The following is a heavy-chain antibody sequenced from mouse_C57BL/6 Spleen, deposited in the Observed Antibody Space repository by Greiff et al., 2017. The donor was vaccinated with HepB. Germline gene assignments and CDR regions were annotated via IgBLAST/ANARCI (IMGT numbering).Heavy chain of an antibody. CDR1: GYTFTSYT. CDR2: INPSSGYT. Sequence: QVQLKESGAELARPGASVKMSCKASGYTFTSYTMHWVKQRPGQGLEWIGYINPSSGYTKYNQKFKDKATLTADKSSSTAYMQLSSLTSEDSAVYYCARPIATGGAMDYWGQGTSVTVSS. V-gene: IGHV1-4*01. D-gene: IGHD1-1*01. CDR3: ARPIATGGAMDY. J-gene: IGHJ4*01.